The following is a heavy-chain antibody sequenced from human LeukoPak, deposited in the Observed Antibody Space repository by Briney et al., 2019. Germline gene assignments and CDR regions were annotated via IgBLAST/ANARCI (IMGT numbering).Heavy chain of an antibody. D-gene: IGHD3-16*02. CDR3: ARLRLGELSLDY. Sequence: SETLSLTCTVSGGSISSSSYYWGWIRQPPGKGLEWIGSIYHSGSTYYNPSLKSRVTISVDTSKNQFSLKLSSVTAADTAVYYCARLRLGELSLDYWGQGTLVTVSS. CDR2: IYHSGST. V-gene: IGHV4-39*07. CDR1: GGSISSSSYY. J-gene: IGHJ4*02.